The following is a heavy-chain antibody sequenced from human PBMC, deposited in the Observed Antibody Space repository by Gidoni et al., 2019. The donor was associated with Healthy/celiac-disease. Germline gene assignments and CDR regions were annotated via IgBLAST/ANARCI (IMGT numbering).Heavy chain of an antibody. Sequence: QLQLQESGPGLVKPSVTLSLTCPVSGGSISSSSYYWGWIRQPPGKGLEWIGSIYYSGSTYYNPSLKSRVTISVDTSKNQFSLKLSSVTAADTAVYYCARRGAVAGTAFDYWGQGTLVTVSS. CDR3: ARRGAVAGTAFDY. D-gene: IGHD6-19*01. V-gene: IGHV4-39*01. J-gene: IGHJ4*02. CDR1: GGSISSSSYY. CDR2: IYYSGST.